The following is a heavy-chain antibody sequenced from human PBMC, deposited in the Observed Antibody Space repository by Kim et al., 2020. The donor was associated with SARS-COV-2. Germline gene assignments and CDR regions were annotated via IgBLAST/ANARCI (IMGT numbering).Heavy chain of an antibody. CDR3: APATPGYCSGGSCYGR. V-gene: IGHV1-69*13. CDR2: IIPIFGTA. CDR1: GGTFSSYA. Sequence: SVKVSCKASGGTFSSYAISWVRQAPGQGLEWMGGIIPIFGTANYAQKFQGRVTITADESTSTAYMELSSLRSEDTAVYYCAPATPGYCSGGSCYGRWGQGTLVTVSS. J-gene: IGHJ4*02. D-gene: IGHD2-15*01.